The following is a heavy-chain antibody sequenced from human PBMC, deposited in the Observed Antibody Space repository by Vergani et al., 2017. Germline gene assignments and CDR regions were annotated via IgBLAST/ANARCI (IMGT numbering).Heavy chain of an antibody. V-gene: IGHV4-34*01. Sequence: QVQLQQWGAGLLKPSETLSLTCAVYGGSFSGYYWSWIRQPPGKGLEWIGEINHSGSTNYNPSLKSRVTISVDTSKNQFSLKLSSVTAADTAVYYCARALTPAAFGSGSYYNVISWFDPWGQGTLVTVSS. D-gene: IGHD3-10*01. CDR3: ARALTPAAFGSGSYYNVISWFDP. J-gene: IGHJ5*02. CDR2: INHSGST. CDR1: GGSFSGYY.